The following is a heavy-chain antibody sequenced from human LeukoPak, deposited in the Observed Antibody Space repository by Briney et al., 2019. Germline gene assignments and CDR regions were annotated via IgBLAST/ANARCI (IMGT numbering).Heavy chain of an antibody. J-gene: IGHJ3*01. D-gene: IGHD1-26*01. Sequence: GGSLRLSCGGSGFTFNSYSMNWVRQAPGKGLEWVASIIGSGSEMFYADSLKGRFTISRDNSKNSLYLQMNSLRVEDTAVYYCAKVQSDIVGTMFFSFDVWGQGTMVSVSS. CDR3: AKVQSDIVGTMFFSFDV. CDR1: GFTFNSYS. V-gene: IGHV3-21*06. CDR2: IIGSGSEM.